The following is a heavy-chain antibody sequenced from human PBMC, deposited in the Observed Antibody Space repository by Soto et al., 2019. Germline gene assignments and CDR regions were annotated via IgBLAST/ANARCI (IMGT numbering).Heavy chain of an antibody. D-gene: IGHD3-22*01. Sequence: ASVKVSCKASGYTFTTYGINWVRQAPGQGLEWMGWINTYNGNTNYAQKLQGRVTMTTDTSTSTAYMELRSLRSDDTAVYYCARGVGVTYFDYWGQGTLVTVSS. CDR2: INTYNGNT. J-gene: IGHJ4*02. CDR3: ARGVGVTYFDY. V-gene: IGHV1-18*01. CDR1: GYTFTTYG.